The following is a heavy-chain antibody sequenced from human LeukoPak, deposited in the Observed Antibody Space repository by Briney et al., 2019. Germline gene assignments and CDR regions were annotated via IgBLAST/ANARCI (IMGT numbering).Heavy chain of an antibody. CDR2: MNPNSGNT. D-gene: IGHD3-16*02. V-gene: IGHV1-8*01. Sequence: GASVKVSCKASGYTFTSYDINWVRQAPGQGLEWMGYMNPNSGNTGYAQKFQGRVTMTRNTSISTAYMEPSSLRSEDTAVYYCARVPREIASIWGQGTMVTVSS. CDR3: ARVPREIASI. J-gene: IGHJ3*02. CDR1: GYTFTSYD.